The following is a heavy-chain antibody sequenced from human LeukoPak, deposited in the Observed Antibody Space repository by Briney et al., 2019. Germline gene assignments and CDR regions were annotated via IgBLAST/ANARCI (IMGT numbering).Heavy chain of an antibody. D-gene: IGHD3-10*01. CDR3: ARGGPSVKMIRGDFDH. CDR2: ISGSGDTT. V-gene: IGHV3-23*01. CDR1: GFTFSNYA. Sequence: GGSLRLSCSGTGFTFSNYAMSWVRQAPGKGLEWVSAISGSGDTTEYADSVKGRFAISRDNSDNTVYLEMNRLRVEDTAVYYCARGGPSVKMIRGDFDHWGQGTLVTVSS. J-gene: IGHJ4*02.